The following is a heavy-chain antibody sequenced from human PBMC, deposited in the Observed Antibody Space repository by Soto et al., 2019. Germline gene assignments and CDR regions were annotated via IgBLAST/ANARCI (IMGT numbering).Heavy chain of an antibody. CDR2: ISAYNGNT. D-gene: IGHD3-3*01. CDR1: GYTFTSYG. Sequence: ASVKVSCKASGYTFTSYGISWVRQAPGQGLEWMGWISAYNGNTNYAQKLQGRVTMTTDTSTSTAYMELRSLRSDDTAVYYCARVFWSGYTFYYYYYMDVWGKGTTVTVSS. CDR3: ARVFWSGYTFYYYYYMDV. J-gene: IGHJ6*03. V-gene: IGHV1-18*01.